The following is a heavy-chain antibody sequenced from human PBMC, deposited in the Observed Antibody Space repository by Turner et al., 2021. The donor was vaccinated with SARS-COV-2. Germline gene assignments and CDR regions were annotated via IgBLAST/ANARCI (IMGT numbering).Heavy chain of an antibody. J-gene: IGHJ6*02. V-gene: IGHV3-53*01. D-gene: IGHD3-10*01. Sequence: EVQLVVSAGGFIHPRGSLILSCAASVVTVCSNYISWVRQAGGKVLEWVSVIYSGGSTCYSDSVKGRFTISRDNAKNTLDLQMNSLRAEDTAVYYCARGGHYYYGLDVWGQGTTVTVSS. CDR1: VVTVCSNY. CDR2: IYSGGST. CDR3: ARGGHYYYGLDV.